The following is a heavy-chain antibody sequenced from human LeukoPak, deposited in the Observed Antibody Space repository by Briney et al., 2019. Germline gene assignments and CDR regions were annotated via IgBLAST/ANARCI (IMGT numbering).Heavy chain of an antibody. CDR2: VHDSGTT. D-gene: IGHD7-27*01. J-gene: IGHJ4*02. CDR3: ERLLDKNWDFDY. CDR1: GGSMSGYY. V-gene: IGHV4-59*08. Sequence: SETLSLTCTVSGGSMSGYYWSWIRQPPGKGLEWIGYVHDSGTTNYNPSLKSRVTMSVVTSKSQFSLRLSSVTAADTAVYYCERLLDKNWDFDYWGQGIVVTVSS.